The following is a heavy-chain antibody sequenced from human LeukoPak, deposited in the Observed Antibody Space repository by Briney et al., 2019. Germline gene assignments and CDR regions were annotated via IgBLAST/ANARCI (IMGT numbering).Heavy chain of an antibody. J-gene: IGHJ6*02. D-gene: IGHD2-15*01. Sequence: GGSLRLSCAASGFTFSSYEMNWVRQAPGKGLEWVSYISSSGSAIYYADSVKGRFTISRDNAKNSLYLQMNSLRAEDTAVYYCARLQKLVVVAATRYYYGMDVWGQGTTVTVSS. CDR1: GFTFSSYE. V-gene: IGHV3-48*03. CDR2: ISSSGSAI. CDR3: ARLQKLVVVAATRYYYGMDV.